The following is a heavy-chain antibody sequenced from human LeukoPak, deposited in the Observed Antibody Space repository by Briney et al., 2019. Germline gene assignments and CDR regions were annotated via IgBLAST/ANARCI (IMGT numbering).Heavy chain of an antibody. D-gene: IGHD5-12*01. CDR1: GFTFSRYW. Sequence: QPGGSLRLSCAASGFTFSRYWMSWVRQAPGKGLEWVGNINADGSQEYHMDSVKGRFTISRDNAKNSLYLQMNSLRAEDTAVYYCTRDSPGYGAYDFDWGQGTLVTVS. CDR3: TRDSPGYGAYDFD. CDR2: INADGSQE. V-gene: IGHV3-7*04. J-gene: IGHJ4*02.